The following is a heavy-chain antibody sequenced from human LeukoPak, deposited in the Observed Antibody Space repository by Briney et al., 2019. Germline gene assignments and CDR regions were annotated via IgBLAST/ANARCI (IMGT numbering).Heavy chain of an antibody. CDR2: IYYSGST. CDR3: ASAGDYYYGMDV. J-gene: IGHJ6*02. D-gene: IGHD3-10*01. Sequence: SETLSLTCTVSGYSISSYYWSWLRQPPGKGLEWIGYIYYSGSTNYNPSLKSRVTISVDTSKNQFSLKLSSVTAADTAVYYCASAGDYYYGMDVWGQGTTVTVSS. CDR1: GYSISSYY. V-gene: IGHV4-59*01.